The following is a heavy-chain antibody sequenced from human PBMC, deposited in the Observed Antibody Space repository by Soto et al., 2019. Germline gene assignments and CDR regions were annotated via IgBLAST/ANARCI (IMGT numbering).Heavy chain of an antibody. CDR1: GYTFTSYG. CDR3: ARDEGSIAAPRSYYYYGMDV. Sequence: ASVKVSCKASGYTFTSYGISWVRQAPGQGLEWMGWISAYNGNTNYAQKLQGRVTMTTDTSTSTAYMELRSLRSDDTAVYYCARDEGSIAAPRSYYYYGMDVWGQGRTVTVSS. D-gene: IGHD6-6*01. V-gene: IGHV1-18*01. J-gene: IGHJ6*02. CDR2: ISAYNGNT.